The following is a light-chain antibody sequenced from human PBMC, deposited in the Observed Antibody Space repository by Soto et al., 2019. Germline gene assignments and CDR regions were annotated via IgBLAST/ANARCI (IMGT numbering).Light chain of an antibody. V-gene: IGKV3-11*01. CDR1: QSVSSH. Sequence: DSGLTQSPGTLSLSPGERATLSCRASQSVSSHLAWYQQKPGQAPRLLIDDASNRATGIPARFSGSGSGTDFPLTISSLEPEDSAVYYCQQRADWWTFGQGTKVDI. J-gene: IGKJ1*01. CDR2: DAS. CDR3: QQRADWWT.